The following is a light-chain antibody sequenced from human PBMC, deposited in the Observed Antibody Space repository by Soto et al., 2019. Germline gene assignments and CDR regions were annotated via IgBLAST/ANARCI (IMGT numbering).Light chain of an antibody. V-gene: IGKV1-39*01. Sequence: DIQMTQSPSSLSASVGDRVTITCRASQSISSYLNWYQQKPGKAPKLLIYAASSLQSGVPSRFSGSGSGTDFILTISSLEPEDFAIYYCQQSYSTPFTFGGGTKVDIK. CDR3: QQSYSTPFT. CDR2: AAS. J-gene: IGKJ4*01. CDR1: QSISSY.